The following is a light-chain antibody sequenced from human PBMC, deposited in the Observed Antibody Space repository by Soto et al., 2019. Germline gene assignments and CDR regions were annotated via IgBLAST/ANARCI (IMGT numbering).Light chain of an antibody. V-gene: IGKV1-9*01. CDR1: QSISSY. CDR2: TAS. CDR3: QQCNSYPIT. Sequence: DIQMTQSPSSLSASVGDRVTITCRASQSISSYLNWYQQKPGKAPKLLIHTASTLQSGVPSRFSGSGSGTEFTLTISSLQPEDFATYYCQQCNSYPITFGQGTRLENK. J-gene: IGKJ5*01.